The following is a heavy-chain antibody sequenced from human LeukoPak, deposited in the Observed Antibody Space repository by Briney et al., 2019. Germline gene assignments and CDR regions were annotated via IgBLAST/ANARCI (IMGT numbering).Heavy chain of an antibody. CDR3: AGGTDSSGWYDYYYYGMDV. Sequence: SETLSLTCAVYGGSFSGYYWSWIRQPPGKGLEWIGEINHSGSTNYNPSLKSRVTISVDTSKNQFSLKLSSVTAADTAVYYCAGGTDSSGWYDYYYYGMDVWGQGTTVTVSS. D-gene: IGHD6-19*01. CDR1: GGSFSGYY. CDR2: INHSGST. J-gene: IGHJ6*02. V-gene: IGHV4-34*01.